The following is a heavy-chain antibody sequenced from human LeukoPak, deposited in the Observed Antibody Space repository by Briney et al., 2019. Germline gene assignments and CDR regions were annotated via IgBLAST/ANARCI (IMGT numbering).Heavy chain of an antibody. V-gene: IGHV1-18*01. D-gene: IGHD1-26*01. CDR1: GYTFTNYG. Sequence: ASVNVSCKASGYTFTNYGISWMRQAPGQGLEWMGWITTYNGYTNYEHKFQGRGSMTTDTSTSTAYMELRSLTSDDAAVYYCARLSGSYYIFDYWGQGTLVTVSS. J-gene: IGHJ4*02. CDR3: ARLSGSYYIFDY. CDR2: ITTYNGYT.